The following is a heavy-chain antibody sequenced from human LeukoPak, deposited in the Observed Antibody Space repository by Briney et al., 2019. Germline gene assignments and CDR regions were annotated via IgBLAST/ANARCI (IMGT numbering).Heavy chain of an antibody. CDR2: IKPNSGDT. CDR1: GYIFTGYR. CDR3: ARVSGVTRRDGYNFDY. D-gene: IGHD5-24*01. V-gene: IGHV1-2*02. Sequence: GSVNVSCKASGYIFTGYRIHWVRQAPGQGLEWMAWIKPNSGDTKYAQKFQGRVTVTRDTSMTTAYMEVSRLRSDDTAVYYCARVSGVTRRDGYNFDYWGQGTLVTVSS. J-gene: IGHJ4*02.